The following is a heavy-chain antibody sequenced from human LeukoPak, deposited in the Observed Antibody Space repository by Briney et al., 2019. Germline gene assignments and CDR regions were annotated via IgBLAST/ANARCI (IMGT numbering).Heavy chain of an antibody. CDR2: INHSGST. D-gene: IGHD6-13*01. Sequence: SETLSLTCAVYGGSFSGYYWSWIRQPPGKGLEWIGEINHSGSTNYNPSLKSRVTISVDTSKNQFSLKLSSVTAADTAVYYCAQTAAADTVGPYYYYGMDVWGQGTTVTVSS. CDR1: GGSFSGYY. V-gene: IGHV4-34*01. J-gene: IGHJ6*02. CDR3: AQTAAADTVGPYYYYGMDV.